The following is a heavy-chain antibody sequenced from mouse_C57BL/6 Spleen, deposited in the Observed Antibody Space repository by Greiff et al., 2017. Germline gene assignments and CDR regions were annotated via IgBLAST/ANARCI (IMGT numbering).Heavy chain of an antibody. J-gene: IGHJ2*01. CDR3: ARERGYYYGSSLDY. D-gene: IGHD1-1*01. CDR1: GFTFSDYY. V-gene: IGHV5-16*01. CDR2: INYDGSST. Sequence: EVKLQESEGGLVQPGSSMKLSCTASGFTFSDYYMAWVRQVPEKGLDWVANINYDGSSTYYLDSLQSRFIISRDNAKNILYLQMSSLKSEDTATYYCARERGYYYGSSLDYWGQGTTLTVSS.